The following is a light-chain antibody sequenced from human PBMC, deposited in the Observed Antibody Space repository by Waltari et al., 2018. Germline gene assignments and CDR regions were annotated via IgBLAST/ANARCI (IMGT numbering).Light chain of an antibody. Sequence: EIVLTQSPGTLSLSPGETATPSCRASQRISASLSWYQQKLGQPPRLLIYDTSNRAIGIPDRFSGSGSGTDFTLTINRLEPEDFAVYFCQQYADSPLTFGLGTRLDIK. CDR1: QRISAS. CDR3: QQYADSPLT. V-gene: IGKV3-20*01. CDR2: DTS. J-gene: IGKJ5*01.